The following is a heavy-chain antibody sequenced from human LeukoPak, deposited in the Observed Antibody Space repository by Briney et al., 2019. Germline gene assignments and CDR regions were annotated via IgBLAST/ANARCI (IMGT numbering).Heavy chain of an antibody. V-gene: IGHV3-30*02. Sequence: GGSLRLSCAASGFTFSSYGMRWVRQAPGKGLEWVAFIRYDGSNKYYADSVKGRFTISRDNAKNSLYLQMNSLRAEDTAVYYCARDQNHYGDLGFDCWGQGTLVTVSS. J-gene: IGHJ4*02. CDR2: IRYDGSNK. D-gene: IGHD4-17*01. CDR3: ARDQNHYGDLGFDC. CDR1: GFTFSSYG.